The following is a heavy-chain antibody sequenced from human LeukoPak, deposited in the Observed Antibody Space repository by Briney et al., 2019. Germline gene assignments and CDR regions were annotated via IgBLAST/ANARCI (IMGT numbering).Heavy chain of an antibody. V-gene: IGHV3-48*01. CDR1: GFTFSSYS. J-gene: IGHJ3*02. CDR2: ISSSGSTI. Sequence: GGSLRLSCAASGFTFSSYSMNSVRQAPGKGLEWVSYISSSGSTIYYADSVKGRFTISRDNAKNSLYLQMNSLRAEDTAVYYCASRLRFLEWLSLDAFDIWGQGTMVTVSS. D-gene: IGHD3-3*01. CDR3: ASRLRFLEWLSLDAFDI.